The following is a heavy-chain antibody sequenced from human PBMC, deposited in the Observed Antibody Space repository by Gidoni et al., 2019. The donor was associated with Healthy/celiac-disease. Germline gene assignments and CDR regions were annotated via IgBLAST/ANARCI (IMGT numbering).Heavy chain of an antibody. J-gene: IGHJ5*02. Sequence: QLQLQESCPGLVKPSATLSLTCTVSVGAISRRSSYWGCIRQPPGKGLGWIGSIFYSWSPYPNPSLKSRVTISVDTSKTQFPLKLSCVPAADPAVYSCARIRWLTFGDYVCWFDHWGQGTLVTVSA. CDR3: ARIRWLTFGDYVCWFDH. CDR2: IFYSWSP. V-gene: IGHV4-39*01. CDR1: VGAISRRSSY. D-gene: IGHD4-17*01.